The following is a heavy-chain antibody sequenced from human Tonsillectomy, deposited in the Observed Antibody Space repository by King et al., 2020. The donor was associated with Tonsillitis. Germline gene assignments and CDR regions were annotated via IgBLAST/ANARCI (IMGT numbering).Heavy chain of an antibody. CDR2: ITWNSGNE. V-gene: IGHV3-9*01. Sequence: VQLVESGGGLVQPGRSLRLSCAASGLTFDDYAMNWVRQAPGKGLEWVSGITWNSGNEAYADSVKGRFSISRDNAKNSRYLQMNSLRAEDTALYYCAKGMYQQLEPRDAFDIWGQGTKVTVSS. CDR1: GLTFDDYA. CDR3: AKGMYQQLEPRDAFDI. J-gene: IGHJ3*02. D-gene: IGHD2-2*01.